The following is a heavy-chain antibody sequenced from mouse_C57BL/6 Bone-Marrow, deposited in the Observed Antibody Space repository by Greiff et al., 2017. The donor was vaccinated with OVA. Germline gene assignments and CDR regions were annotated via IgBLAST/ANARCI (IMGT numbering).Heavy chain of an antibody. CDR3: ARPSYSSSSRGYFDV. CDR2: ISSGSSTI. CDR1: GFTFSDYG. D-gene: IGHD1-1*01. J-gene: IGHJ1*03. V-gene: IGHV5-17*01. Sequence: EVKVVESGGGLVKPGGSLKLSCAASGFTFSDYGMHWVRQAPEKGLEWVAYISSGSSTIYYADTVKGRFTISRDNAKNTLFLQMTSLRSEDTAMYYCARPSYSSSSRGYFDVWGTGTTVTVSS.